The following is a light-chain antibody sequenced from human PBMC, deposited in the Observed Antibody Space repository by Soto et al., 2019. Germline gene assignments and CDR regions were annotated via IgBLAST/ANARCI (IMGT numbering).Light chain of an antibody. CDR3: HQYDNLSQA. Sequence: TPSPCSLSATVGDIGTFTCQSSHDIRDHLNWYQQKPGKPPKLLIYDASNLQTGVPSRFSGSGSGTDFTFTISSLQPEDIATYFCHQYDNLSQAFGPGTKADI. CDR2: DAS. CDR1: HDIRDH. J-gene: IGKJ3*01. V-gene: IGKV1-33*01.